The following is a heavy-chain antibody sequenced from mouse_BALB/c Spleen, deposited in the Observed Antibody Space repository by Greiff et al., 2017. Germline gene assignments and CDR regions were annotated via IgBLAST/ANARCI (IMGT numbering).Heavy chain of an antibody. CDR3: ARRGRYDGGAWFAY. V-gene: IGHV5-6*01. Sequence: EVQLQESGGDLVKPGGSLKLSCAASGFTFSSYGMSWVRQTPDKRLEWVATISSGGSYTYYPDSVKGRFTISRDNAKNTLYLQMSSLKSEDTAMYYCARRGRYDGGAWFAYWGQGTLVTVSA. CDR1: GFTFSSYG. J-gene: IGHJ3*01. CDR2: ISSGGSYT. D-gene: IGHD2-14*01.